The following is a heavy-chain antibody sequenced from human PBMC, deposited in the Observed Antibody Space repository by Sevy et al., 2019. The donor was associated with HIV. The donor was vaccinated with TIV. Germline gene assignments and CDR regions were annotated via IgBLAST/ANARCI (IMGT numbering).Heavy chain of an antibody. CDR3: ARPGIAVAGPDAFDI. CDR1: GFTFSSYG. D-gene: IGHD6-19*01. J-gene: IGHJ3*02. V-gene: IGHV3-33*01. CDR2: IWYDGSNK. Sequence: GGSLRLSCAASGFTFSSYGMQWVRQAPGKGLEWVAVIWYDGSNKYYADSVKGRFTISRDNSKNTLYLQMNSLRAEDTAVYYCARPGIAVAGPDAFDIWGQGTMVTVSS.